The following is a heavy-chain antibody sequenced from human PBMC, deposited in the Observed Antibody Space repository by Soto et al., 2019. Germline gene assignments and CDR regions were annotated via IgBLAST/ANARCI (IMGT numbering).Heavy chain of an antibody. J-gene: IGHJ6*02. CDR3: ARTDRDFYGRDV. CDR2: ISAAGDA. Sequence: EVQLVESGGGLVQPGGSLRLSCAASGFTFRNYDMHWVRQGTGKGLEWVSGISAAGDADYADSVEGRFTISRENAQNSFFLQMNSLGVGDTAVYYCARTDRDFYGRDVWGQGTTVIVSS. CDR1: GFTFRNYD. V-gene: IGHV3-13*01.